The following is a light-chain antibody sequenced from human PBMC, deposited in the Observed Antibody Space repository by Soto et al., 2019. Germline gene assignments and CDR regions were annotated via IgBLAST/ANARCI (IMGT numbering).Light chain of an antibody. CDR2: GAS. V-gene: IGKV3-20*01. Sequence: EMVLTQSPGTLSLSPGERATVFCRASQGVESSYLAWFQQKPGQAPRILIYGASRRATGVPDRFSGSGSGTDFTLTITRLEHEEFAVYYCHQYETSSWTFGQGTKGEI. J-gene: IGKJ1*01. CDR1: QGVESSY. CDR3: HQYETSSWT.